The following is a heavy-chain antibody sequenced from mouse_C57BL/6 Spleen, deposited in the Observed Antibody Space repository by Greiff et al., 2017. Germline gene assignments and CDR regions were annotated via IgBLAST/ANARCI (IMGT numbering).Heavy chain of an antibody. V-gene: IGHV1-80*01. CDR2: IYPGDGDT. CDR1: GYAFSSYW. Sequence: QVQLQQSGAELVKPGASVKISCKASGYAFSSYWMNWVKQRPGKGLEWIGQIYPGDGDTNYNGKFKGKATLTADKSSSTAYMQLSSLTSEDSAVYFWARAEVYYGSRPLDYWGQGTTLTVSA. J-gene: IGHJ2*01. D-gene: IGHD1-1*01. CDR3: ARAEVYYGSRPLDY.